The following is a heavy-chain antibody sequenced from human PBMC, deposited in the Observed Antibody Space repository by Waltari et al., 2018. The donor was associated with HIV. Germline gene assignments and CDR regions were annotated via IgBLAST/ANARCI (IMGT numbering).Heavy chain of an antibody. CDR3: VAGDDELAQVLLGL. CDR1: NFSVSDKH. Sequence: AESGGRLIQPGGSLGLSCTASNFSVSDKHVTWIRQTPGGSLEWVAVIYPDDTTHYADSVSGRFTISRAKSRTTVLLLMNGLFVDDTAIYYCVAGDDELAQVLLGLWGQGTRVTVSS. D-gene: IGHD3-16*01. J-gene: IGHJ5*02. V-gene: IGHV3-53*03. CDR2: IYPDDTT.